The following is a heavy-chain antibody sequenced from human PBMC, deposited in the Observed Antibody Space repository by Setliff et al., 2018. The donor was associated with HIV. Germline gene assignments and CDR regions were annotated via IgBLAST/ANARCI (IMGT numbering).Heavy chain of an antibody. CDR1: GGSFSGYY. V-gene: IGHV4-34*01. CDR2: IDHSGNT. CDR3: ARDATSEGYMDV. Sequence: PSETLSLTCAVYGGSFSGYYWSCIRQPPGKGLEWIGEIDHSGNTNYNPSLKSRVTISVDTSENQFSLKLTSVTAADTAMYFCARDATSEGYMDVWGKGTTVTVSS. J-gene: IGHJ6*03.